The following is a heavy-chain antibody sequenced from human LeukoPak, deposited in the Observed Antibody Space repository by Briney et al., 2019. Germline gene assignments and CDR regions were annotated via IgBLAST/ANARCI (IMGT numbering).Heavy chain of an antibody. CDR3: ARDILTGYPYWYFDL. D-gene: IGHD3-9*01. V-gene: IGHV1-2*02. CDR1: GYTFTGYY. CDR2: INPNSGGT. Sequence: ASVKVSCKASGYTFTGYYMHWVRQAPGQGLEWMGWINPNSGGTNYAQKFQGRVTMTRDTSISTAYMELSRLRSDDTDVYYCARDILTGYPYWYFDLWGRGTLVTVS. J-gene: IGHJ2*01.